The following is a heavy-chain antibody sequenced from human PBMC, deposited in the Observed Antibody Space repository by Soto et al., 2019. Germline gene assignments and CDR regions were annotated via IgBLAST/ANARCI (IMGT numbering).Heavy chain of an antibody. CDR3: SRGILV. CDR2: ISYGGST. D-gene: IGHD5-18*01. J-gene: IGHJ4*02. V-gene: IGHV4-31*03. CDR1: GGSINSGGYC. Sequence: QVQLQESGPGLVKPSQTLSLTCTVSGGSINSGGYCWSSILQHPGKGLDWIGCISYGGSTSYNPSLKSRVTISVDTSKNQFYLKLTSVTAADTAVYYCSRGILVWGQGALITVSS.